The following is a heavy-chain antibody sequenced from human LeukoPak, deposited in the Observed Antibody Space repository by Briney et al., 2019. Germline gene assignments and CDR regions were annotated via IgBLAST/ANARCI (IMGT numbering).Heavy chain of an antibody. D-gene: IGHD3-9*01. CDR3: ATLGPNYLYFDWLLF. Sequence: GGSLRLSCAASGFTFSSYAMSWVRQAPGKGLEWVSAISGSGGSTYYADSVKGRFTISRDNSKNTLYLQMNSLRAEDTAVYYCATLGPNYLYFDWLLFWGQGTLVTVSS. CDR1: GFTFSSYA. V-gene: IGHV3-23*01. CDR2: ISGSGGST. J-gene: IGHJ4*02.